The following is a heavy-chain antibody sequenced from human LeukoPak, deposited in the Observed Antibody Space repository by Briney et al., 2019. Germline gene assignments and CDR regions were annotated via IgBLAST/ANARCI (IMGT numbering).Heavy chain of an antibody. Sequence: GGSLRLSCAASGFSFSDYYMSWIRQAPGKGLDWVSYISGSANTIYYADSVRGRFTISRDNAENLLYLQMNSLRAEDTAVYYCARGRRYSDSDPYYEPLGYWGQGTLVTVSS. D-gene: IGHD3-22*01. V-gene: IGHV3-11*01. CDR2: ISGSANTI. CDR1: GFSFSDYY. J-gene: IGHJ4*02. CDR3: ARGRRYSDSDPYYEPLGY.